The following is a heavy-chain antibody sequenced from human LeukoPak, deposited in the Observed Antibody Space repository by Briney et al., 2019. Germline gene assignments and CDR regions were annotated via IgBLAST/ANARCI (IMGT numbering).Heavy chain of an antibody. V-gene: IGHV3-21*01. CDR3: ARDRASKAFDI. J-gene: IGHJ3*02. Sequence: GGSLRLSCAASGFTFSSYGMSWVRQAPGKGLEWVSSISSSSSYIYYADSVKGRFTISRDNAKNSLYLQMNSLRAEDTAVYYCARDRASKAFDIWGQGTMVTVSS. CDR1: GFTFSSYG. CDR2: ISSSSSYI.